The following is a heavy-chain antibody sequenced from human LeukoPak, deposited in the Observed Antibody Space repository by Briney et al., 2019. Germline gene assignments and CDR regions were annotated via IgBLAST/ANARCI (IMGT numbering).Heavy chain of an antibody. Sequence: QPGGSLRLSCAASGFTFSSYAMSWVRQAPGKGLEWVSAISGSGGSTYYADSVKGRFTISRDNSKNTLYLQMNSLRAEDTAVYYCAKGGYCSGGSCYSDYLDYWGQGTLVTVSS. V-gene: IGHV3-23*01. CDR2: ISGSGGST. D-gene: IGHD2-15*01. CDR1: GFTFSSYA. CDR3: AKGGYCSGGSCYSDYLDY. J-gene: IGHJ4*02.